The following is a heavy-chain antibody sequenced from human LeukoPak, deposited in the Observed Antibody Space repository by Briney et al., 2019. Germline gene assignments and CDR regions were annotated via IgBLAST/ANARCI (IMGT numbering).Heavy chain of an antibody. V-gene: IGHV4-61*02. D-gene: IGHD2-15*01. CDR2: IYTSGST. Sequence: PSETLSLTCTVSGASISSGSYYWSWIRQPAGKGLEWIGRIYTSGSTNYNPSLKSRVTISVDTSKNQFSLKLSSVTAADTAVYYCASGGGWVYDYWGQGTLVTVSS. CDR3: ASGGGWVYDY. CDR1: GASISSGSYY. J-gene: IGHJ4*02.